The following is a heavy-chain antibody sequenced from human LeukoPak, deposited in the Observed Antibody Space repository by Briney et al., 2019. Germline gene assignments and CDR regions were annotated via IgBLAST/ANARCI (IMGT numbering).Heavy chain of an antibody. CDR2: ISYDGSNK. CDR3: VRGGFAIGAFDI. CDR1: GFTFSSYA. D-gene: IGHD2-21*01. Sequence: GRSLRLSCAASGFTFSSYAMHWVRQAPGKGLEWVAVISYDGSNKYYADSVKGRFTISRDNSKNTLYLQMNSLRAEDTAVYYCVRGGFAIGAFDIWGQGTMVTVSS. J-gene: IGHJ3*02. V-gene: IGHV3-30*04.